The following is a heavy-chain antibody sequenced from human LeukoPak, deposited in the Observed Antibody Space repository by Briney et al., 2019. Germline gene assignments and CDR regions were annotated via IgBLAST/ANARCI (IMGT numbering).Heavy chain of an antibody. V-gene: IGHV1-69*05. D-gene: IGHD1-26*01. CDR1: GGTFNNSA. CDR3: ARSGSWYSGAFDI. J-gene: IGHJ3*02. CDR2: IMPLFGTA. Sequence: SVKVSCKTSGGTFNNSAISWVRQAPGQGLEWLGGIMPLFGTAGYAQKFQGRVTITKDESTRTVYLELTSLTSDDTAVYYCARSGSWYSGAFDIWGQGTMVTVSS.